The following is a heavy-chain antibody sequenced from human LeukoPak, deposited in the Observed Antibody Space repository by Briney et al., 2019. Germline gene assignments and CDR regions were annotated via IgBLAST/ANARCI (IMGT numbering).Heavy chain of an antibody. CDR1: GFTVSSNY. CDR3: ARPHYDILTGYMYYFDY. Sequence: GGSLRLSCAASGFTVSSNYMSWVRQAPGKGLEWVSVIYSGGSTYYADSVKGRFTISRDNSKNTLYLQMNSLRADDTAVYYCARPHYDILTGYMYYFDYWGQGTLVTVSS. V-gene: IGHV3-53*01. J-gene: IGHJ4*02. CDR2: IYSGGST. D-gene: IGHD3-9*01.